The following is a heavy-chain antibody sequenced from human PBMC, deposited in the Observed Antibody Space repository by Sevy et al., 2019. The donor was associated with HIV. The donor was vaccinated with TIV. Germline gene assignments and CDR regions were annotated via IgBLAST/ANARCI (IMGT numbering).Heavy chain of an antibody. CDR1: GYSISSRYY. D-gene: IGHD6-13*01. J-gene: IGHJ4*02. V-gene: IGHV4-38-2*01. Sequence: SETLSLTCAVSGYSISSRYYWGWVRQPPGKGLEWIASMYYSVSTYYNPSLRSRVTISLDTSENQFSLKLTSVTAADTAVYYCASDITSNWLFFDYWGQGILVTVSS. CDR3: ASDITSNWLFFDY. CDR2: MYYSVST.